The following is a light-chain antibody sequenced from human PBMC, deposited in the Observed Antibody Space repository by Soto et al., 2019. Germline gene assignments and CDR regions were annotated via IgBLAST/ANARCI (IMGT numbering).Light chain of an antibody. CDR2: AAS. CDR1: QGISSY. J-gene: IGKJ5*01. Sequence: DIQLTQSPSFLSASVGDRVTITCRASQGISSYLAWYQQKPGKAPKLLIYAASTLQSGVPSRFSGSGSGTKFTLTISSLQPEDFATYYCQQLNSYPLFGQGTRLEIK. V-gene: IGKV1-9*01. CDR3: QQLNSYPL.